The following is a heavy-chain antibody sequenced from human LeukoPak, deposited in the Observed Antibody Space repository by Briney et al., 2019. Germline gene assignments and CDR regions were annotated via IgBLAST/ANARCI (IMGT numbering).Heavy chain of an antibody. CDR2: INHSGST. Sequence: SVTLSLTCAVYGGSFSGYYWSWIRQPPGKGLEWIGEINHSGSTNYNPSLKSRVTISVDTSKNQFSLKLSSVAAADTAVYYCASRRGHYWGQGTLVTVSS. J-gene: IGHJ4*02. CDR3: ASRRGHY. V-gene: IGHV4-34*01. CDR1: GGSFSGYY.